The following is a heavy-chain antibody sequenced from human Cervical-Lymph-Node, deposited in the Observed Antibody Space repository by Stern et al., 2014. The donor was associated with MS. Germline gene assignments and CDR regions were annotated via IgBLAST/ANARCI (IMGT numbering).Heavy chain of an antibody. CDR1: GFTFSSYG. Sequence: VQLVESGGGVVQPGRSLRLSCAASGFTFSSYGMHWVRQAPGKGLEWVAVIWYEGSNKYYADAVKGGFTIARDNSKNTLYLQMNSLRAEDTAVYYCARSSSPSPYYYYGMDVWGQGTTVTVSS. CDR3: ARSSSPSPYYYYGMDV. CDR2: IWYEGSNK. V-gene: IGHV3-33*01. J-gene: IGHJ6*02. D-gene: IGHD6-13*01.